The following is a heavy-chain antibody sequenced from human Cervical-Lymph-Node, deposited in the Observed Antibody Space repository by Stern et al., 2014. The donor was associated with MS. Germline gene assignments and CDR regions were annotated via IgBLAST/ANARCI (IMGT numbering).Heavy chain of an antibody. D-gene: IGHD6-13*01. CDR3: VRDQAGIAAH. V-gene: IGHV1-69*01. CDR1: GVTFSSLS. J-gene: IGHJ4*02. Sequence: QMQLVQSGAELKKPGSSVKVSCKASGVTFSSLSGSWVRRAPGHGLQWLGGITPMFGTSNYVQKFQDRLNIFADESTETIYMTLSGLVSEDTATYFCVRDQAGIAAHWGQGTLVTVSS. CDR2: ITPMFGTS.